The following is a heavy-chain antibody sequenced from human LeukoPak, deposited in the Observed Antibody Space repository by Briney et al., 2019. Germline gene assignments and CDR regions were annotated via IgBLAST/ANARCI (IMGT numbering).Heavy chain of an antibody. D-gene: IGHD3-10*01. CDR3: ARTGKAFYYGSVGHYYMDV. CDR1: GFTFSSYG. J-gene: IGHJ6*03. V-gene: IGHV3-23*01. Sequence: SGGSLRLSCAASGFTFSSYGMSWVRQAPGKGLEWVSATSGSGGSTYYADSVKGRFTISRDNSKNTLYLQMNSLRAEDTAVYYCARTGKAFYYGSVGHYYMDVWGKGTTVTISS. CDR2: TSGSGGST.